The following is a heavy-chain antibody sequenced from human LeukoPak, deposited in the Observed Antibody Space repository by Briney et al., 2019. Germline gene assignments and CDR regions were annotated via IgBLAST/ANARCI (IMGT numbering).Heavy chain of an antibody. CDR2: ISGSGGST. Sequence: GGSLRLSCAASGFTFSSYAMSWVRQAPGKGLEWVSAISGSGGSTYYADSVKGRFTISRDNSKNTLYLQMNSLRAEDTAVYYFAKGLTGYRSCLYNYWGQGTPVTVSS. CDR3: AKGLTGYRSCLYNY. J-gene: IGHJ4*02. CDR1: GFTFSSYA. V-gene: IGHV3-23*01. D-gene: IGHD6-19*01.